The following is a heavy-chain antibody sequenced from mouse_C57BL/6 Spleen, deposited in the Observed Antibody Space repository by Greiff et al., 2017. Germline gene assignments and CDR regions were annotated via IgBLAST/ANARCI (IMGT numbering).Heavy chain of an antibody. V-gene: IGHV1-39*01. CDR1: GYSFTDYN. CDR3: ARWIYYSNYGAMDD. D-gene: IGHD2-5*01. J-gene: IGHJ4*01. Sequence: VQLQQSGPELVKPGASVQISCKASGYSFTDYNMNWVKQSNGKSLEWIGVINPNYGTTSYNQKFKGKATLTVDQSSSTAYMQLNSLTSEDSAVYYCARWIYYSNYGAMDDWGQGTSVTVSS. CDR2: INPNYGTT.